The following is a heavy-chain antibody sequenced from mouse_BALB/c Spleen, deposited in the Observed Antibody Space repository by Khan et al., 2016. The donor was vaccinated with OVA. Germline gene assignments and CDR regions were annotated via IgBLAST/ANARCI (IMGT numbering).Heavy chain of an antibody. D-gene: IGHD2-14*01. CDR2: IIPSNDYT. CDR3: ARGGAYYRSDGWFAY. Sequence: QIQLVQSGAELARPGASVKMSCKASGYTFPTYTIHWVKQRPGQGLEWIGYIIPSNDYTNYNQKFKDRATLTADKSSSTAYMQLSSLTSEDSAVYYCARGGAYYRSDGWFAYWGQGTLVTVSA. CDR1: GYTFPTYT. J-gene: IGHJ3*01. V-gene: IGHV1-4*01.